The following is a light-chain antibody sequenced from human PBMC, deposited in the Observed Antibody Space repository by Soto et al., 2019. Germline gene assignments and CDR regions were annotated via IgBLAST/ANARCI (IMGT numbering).Light chain of an antibody. V-gene: IGKV1-39*01. CDR3: QQSYSRPLT. CDR2: AAS. J-gene: IGKJ4*02. CDR1: QSISTH. Sequence: IQMTQSPSSLSASVGDRVTIACRASQSISTHLNWYQQKPGKAPNLLIYAASSLQSGVPSRFSGSGSGTDFTLTISSLQPEDFATYYCQQSYSRPLTFGGGSKVDIK.